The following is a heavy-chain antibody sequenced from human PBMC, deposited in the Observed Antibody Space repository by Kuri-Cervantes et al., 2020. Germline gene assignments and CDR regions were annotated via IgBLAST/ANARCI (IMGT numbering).Heavy chain of an antibody. Sequence: GSLRLSCTVSGGSISSYYWSWMRQPAGKGLEWIGRIHTSGDTNYNPSLESRVTMSVGTSTSTVYMELSSLRSEDTAVYYCARAANGIAVAGRGYYFDYWGQGTLVTVSS. CDR1: GGSISSYY. J-gene: IGHJ4*02. D-gene: IGHD6-19*01. V-gene: IGHV4-4*07. CDR3: ARAANGIAVAGRGYYFDY. CDR2: IHTSGDT.